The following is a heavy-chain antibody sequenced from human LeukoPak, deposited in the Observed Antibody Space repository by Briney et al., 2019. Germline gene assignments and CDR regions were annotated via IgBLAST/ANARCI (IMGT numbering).Heavy chain of an antibody. J-gene: IGHJ4*02. CDR3: ARAAPGESLDY. D-gene: IGHD3-10*01. CDR2: MNPGGST. Sequence: ASVKVSCKAFGYTFTSYYMHWVRQAPGQGLEWMGIMNPGGSTIYAQKFQGRVTMTRDTSTSTVYMELSSLRSEDTAVYYCARAAPGESLDYWGQGTLVTVSS. V-gene: IGHV1-46*01. CDR1: GYTFTSYY.